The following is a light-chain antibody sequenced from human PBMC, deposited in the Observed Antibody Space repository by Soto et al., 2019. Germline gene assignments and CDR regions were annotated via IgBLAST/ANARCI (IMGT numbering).Light chain of an antibody. CDR1: QSVSSSF. J-gene: IGKJ1*01. CDR3: QQYDSSPWT. V-gene: IGKV3-20*01. CDR2: GAS. Sequence: EIVLTQSPGTLSLSPGERATLSCRASQSVSSSFLAWYQQKPGQAPRLLIYGASTRATGIPDRFSGSGSGTDFTLPIGRLEPEDFAVYYCQQYDSSPWTLGQGTKVEIK.